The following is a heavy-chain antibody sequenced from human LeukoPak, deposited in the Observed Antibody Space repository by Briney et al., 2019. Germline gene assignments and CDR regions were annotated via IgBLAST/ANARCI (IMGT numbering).Heavy chain of an antibody. J-gene: IGHJ4*02. CDR1: GGSFSGYY. Sequence: SETLSLTCAVYGGSFSGYYWSWIRQPPGKGLEWLGEINHSGSTNYNPSLKSRVTISVDTSKNQFSLKLSSVTAADTAVYYCGRDIVVVPAAMSFDYWGQGTLVTVSS. D-gene: IGHD2-2*01. CDR2: INHSGST. V-gene: IGHV4-34*01. CDR3: GRDIVVVPAAMSFDY.